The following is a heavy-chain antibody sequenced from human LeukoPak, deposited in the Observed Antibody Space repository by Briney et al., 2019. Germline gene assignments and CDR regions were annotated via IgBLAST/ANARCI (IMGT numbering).Heavy chain of an antibody. CDR1: AFTFNDHY. Sequence: PGGSLRLSRAPSAFTFNDHYVDCARHAPGEGLEWVGRIRNKANNFLKEYSPSVKGRVTVSRDESKNSLYLHMNSLKTEDTAVYFCVRLVHYRNYYGFYYMDVWGKGTTVTVSS. CDR2: IRNKANNFLK. CDR3: VRLVHYRNYYGFYYMDV. D-gene: IGHD3-16*02. J-gene: IGHJ6*03. V-gene: IGHV3-72*01.